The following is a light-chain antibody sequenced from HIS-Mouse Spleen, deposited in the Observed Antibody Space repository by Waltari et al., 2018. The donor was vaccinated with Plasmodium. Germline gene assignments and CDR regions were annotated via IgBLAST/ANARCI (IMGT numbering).Light chain of an antibody. V-gene: IGKV3-15*01. Sequence: EIVMTQSPATLSVSPGETATLSCRASQSVSSNLAGYQQKPGQAPRLLINGASTRATGIPARFSGSGSGTEFTLTISSLQSEDFAVYYCQQYNNWSFTFGPGTKVDIK. J-gene: IGKJ3*01. CDR1: QSVSSN. CDR2: GAS. CDR3: QQYNNWSFT.